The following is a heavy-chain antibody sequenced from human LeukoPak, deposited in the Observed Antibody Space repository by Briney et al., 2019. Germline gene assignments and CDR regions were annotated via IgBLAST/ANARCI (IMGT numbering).Heavy chain of an antibody. CDR3: TKTQVHVTFGLDY. Sequence: GGSLRLSCAGSGFTFSSYAMSWVRQAPGKGLEWVGRIKTKADGGTTDYTAPVKGRFTISRDDSKNTLYLQMNSLKIEDTAVYYCTKTQVHVTFGLDYWGQGALVTVSS. CDR1: GFTFSSYA. J-gene: IGHJ4*02. D-gene: IGHD1-1*01. V-gene: IGHV3-15*01. CDR2: IKTKADGGTT.